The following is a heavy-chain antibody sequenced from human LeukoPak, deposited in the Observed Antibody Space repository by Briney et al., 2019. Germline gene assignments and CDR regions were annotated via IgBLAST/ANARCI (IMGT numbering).Heavy chain of an antibody. CDR2: INHSGST. CDR1: GGSFSSYY. V-gene: IGHV4-34*01. J-gene: IGHJ4*02. CDR3: ARRLTGTEFDY. D-gene: IGHD1-7*01. Sequence: SETLSLTCAVYGGSFSSYYWNWIRQPPGKGLEWIGEINHSGSTNYNPSLKSRLSISVDTSKNQVSLKLTSVTAADTAVYYCARRLTGTEFDYWGQGTLVTVSS.